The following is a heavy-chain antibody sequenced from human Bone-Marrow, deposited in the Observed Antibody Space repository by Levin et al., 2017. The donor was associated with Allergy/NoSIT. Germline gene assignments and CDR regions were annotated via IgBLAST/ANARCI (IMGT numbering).Heavy chain of an antibody. D-gene: IGHD3-3*01. CDR2: INPNSGGT. J-gene: IGHJ4*02. CDR1: GYTFTGYY. Sequence: ASVKVSCKASGYTFTGYYMHWVRQAPGQGLEWMGRINPNSGGTNYAQKFQGRVTMTRDTSISTAYMELSRLRSDDTAVYYCARELYYDFWSFDYWGQGTLVTVSS. V-gene: IGHV1-2*06. CDR3: ARELYYDFWSFDY.